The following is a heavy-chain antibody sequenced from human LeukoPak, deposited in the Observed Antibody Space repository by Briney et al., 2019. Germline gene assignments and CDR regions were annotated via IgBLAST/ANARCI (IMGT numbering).Heavy chain of an antibody. J-gene: IGHJ4*02. CDR3: ARENIAVAGYFDY. V-gene: IGHV3-7*01. CDR1: GFTFSSYW. CDR2: IKQDGSEK. D-gene: IGHD6-19*01. Sequence: GGSLRLSCAASGFTFSSYWMSWVRQAPGKGLEWVANIKQDGSEKCYVDSVKGRFTISRDNAKNSLYLQMNSLRAEDTAVYYCARENIAVAGYFDYWGQGTLVTVSS.